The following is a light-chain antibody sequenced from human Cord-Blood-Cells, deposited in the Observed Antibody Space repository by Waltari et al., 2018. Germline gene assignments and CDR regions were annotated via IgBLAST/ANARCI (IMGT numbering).Light chain of an antibody. CDR2: WAS. J-gene: IGKJ1*01. CDR1: QSVLYSSNNNNY. Sequence: DIVMTQSPDSLAVSLGERATINCKSSQSVLYSSNNNNYWTWYQQKPGQPPKLLIYWASTRESGVPDRFSGSGSGTDFTLTISSLQAEDLAVYYCQQYYSTPRTFGQGTKVEIK. CDR3: QQYYSTPRT. V-gene: IGKV4-1*01.